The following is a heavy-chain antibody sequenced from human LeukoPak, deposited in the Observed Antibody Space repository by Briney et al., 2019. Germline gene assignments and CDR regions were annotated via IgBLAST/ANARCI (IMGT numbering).Heavy chain of an antibody. Sequence: ASVKVSCKAFGYTFTGYWMHWVRQAPGQGLEWMGIINPSGGSTTYAQKFQGRVTMTRDTSTSTVYMDLSSLRSDDTAVYYCARDGYNYPFDLWGRGTLVTVSS. J-gene: IGHJ2*01. D-gene: IGHD5-24*01. CDR2: INPSGGST. CDR3: ARDGYNYPFDL. V-gene: IGHV1-46*01. CDR1: GYTFTGYW.